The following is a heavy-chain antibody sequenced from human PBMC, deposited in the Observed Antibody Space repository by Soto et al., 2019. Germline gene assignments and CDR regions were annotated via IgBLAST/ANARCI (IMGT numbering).Heavy chain of an antibody. CDR2: IDPRDSYS. D-gene: IGHD3-10*01. Sequence: GESLKISFKGSGYSFTSYLISWVRQMSVKGLEWMGRIDPRDSYSTYSPSFQGHVTMSADKSINTAYLPWSSLVASDTAMYYCARTYYYGAGRDYIFDFCGQGTLVTVSS. CDR3: ARTYYYGAGRDYIFDF. J-gene: IGHJ4*02. V-gene: IGHV5-10-1*01. CDR1: GYSFTSYL.